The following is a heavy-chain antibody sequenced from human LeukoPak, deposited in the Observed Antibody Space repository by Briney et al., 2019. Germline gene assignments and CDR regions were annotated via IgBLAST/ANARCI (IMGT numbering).Heavy chain of an antibody. J-gene: IGHJ6*03. V-gene: IGHV3-30*02. Sequence: PGGSLRLSCAASGFTFSSYGMHWVRQAPCKGLEWVAFIRYDGSNKYYADSVKGRFTISRDNSKNTLYLQMNSLRAEDTAVYYCAKDWQRDGYNLYYYYYYMDVWGKGTTVTVSS. D-gene: IGHD5-24*01. CDR3: AKDWQRDGYNLYYYYYYMDV. CDR1: GFTFSSYG. CDR2: IRYDGSNK.